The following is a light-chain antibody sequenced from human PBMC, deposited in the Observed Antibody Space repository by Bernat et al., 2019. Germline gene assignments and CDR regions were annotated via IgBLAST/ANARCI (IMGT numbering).Light chain of an antibody. CDR3: CSYAGTYTWV. CDR1: SSDVGGYNF. Sequence: QSALTQPHSVSGSPGQSVTISCTGTSSDVGGYNFVSWYQQHPAKAPKLLIYDVGKRPSGVPHRFSGSKSGNTASLSISGLQAEDEADYYCCSYAGTYTWVFGGGTKLTVL. V-gene: IGLV2-11*01. CDR2: DVG. J-gene: IGLJ3*02.